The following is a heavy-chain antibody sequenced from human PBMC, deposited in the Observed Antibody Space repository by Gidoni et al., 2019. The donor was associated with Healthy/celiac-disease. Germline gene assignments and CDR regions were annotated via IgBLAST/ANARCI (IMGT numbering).Heavy chain of an antibody. CDR1: GFTFSNAW. CDR3: TTDRYCSGGSCYSIGWFDP. J-gene: IGHJ5*02. V-gene: IGHV3-15*01. Sequence: EVQPVEPGGGLGKPGGALRSTCAAPGFTFSNAWRSWARQAPGKGLEWVGRIKSKTDGGTTDYAAPVKGRFTISRDDSKNTLYLQMNSLKTGDTAVYYCTTDRYCSGGSCYSIGWFDPWGQGTLVTVSS. CDR2: IKSKTDGGTT. D-gene: IGHD2-15*01.